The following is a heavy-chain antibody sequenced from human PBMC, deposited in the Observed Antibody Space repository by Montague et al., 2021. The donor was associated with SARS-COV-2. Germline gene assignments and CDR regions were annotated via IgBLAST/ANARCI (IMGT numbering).Heavy chain of an antibody. D-gene: IGHD1-1*01. CDR3: TSGREGKYNDMDV. J-gene: IGHJ6*02. V-gene: IGHV6-1*01. Sequence: CAISGDSVSSNSATWNWVRQSPSRGLEWLGRTYYRSKWYNDYAVXVRGRVTINPDTSKNQFSLQLNSVTHEDTAIYYCTSGREGKYNDMDVWGQGTTVTVSS. CDR2: TYYRSKWYN. CDR1: GDSVSSNSAT.